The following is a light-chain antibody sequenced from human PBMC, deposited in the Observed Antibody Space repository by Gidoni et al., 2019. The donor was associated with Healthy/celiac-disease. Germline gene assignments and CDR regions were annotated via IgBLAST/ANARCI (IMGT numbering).Light chain of an antibody. CDR1: QSVSSY. Sequence: EIVLTQSPATLSLSPGARATLSVRARQSVSSYLAWYQQKHGQAPRLLLYDASNRATGIPARFSGSGSGTDFTLTISSLEPEDFAVYYCQQRSNWPPVITFGQGTRLEIK. CDR2: DAS. V-gene: IGKV3-11*01. CDR3: QQRSNWPPVIT. J-gene: IGKJ5*01.